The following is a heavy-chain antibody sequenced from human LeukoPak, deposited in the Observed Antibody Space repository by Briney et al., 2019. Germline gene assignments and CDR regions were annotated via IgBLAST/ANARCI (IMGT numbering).Heavy chain of an antibody. J-gene: IGHJ4*02. CDR2: IIPIFGTA. CDR1: GGTFSSYA. D-gene: IGHD3-22*01. Sequence: ASVKVSCKASGGTFSSYAISWVRQAPGQGLEWTGRIIPIFGTANYAQKFQGRVTITTDESTSTAYMELSSLRSEDTAVYYCARDRRYYDSSGYYYFDYWGQGTLVTVSS. V-gene: IGHV1-69*05. CDR3: ARDRRYYDSSGYYYFDY.